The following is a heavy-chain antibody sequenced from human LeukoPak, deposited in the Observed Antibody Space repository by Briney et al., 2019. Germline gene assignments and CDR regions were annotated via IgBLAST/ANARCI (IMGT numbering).Heavy chain of an antibody. CDR3: AKDPRPYSSSWFFDY. D-gene: IGHD6-13*01. CDR2: ISGSGGST. Sequence: GGSLRLSCAASGFTFSSYGMSWVRQAPGKGLEWVSAISGSGGSTYYADSVKGRFTISRDNSKNTLYLQMNSLRAEDTAVYCCAKDPRPYSSSWFFDYWGQGTLVTVSS. V-gene: IGHV3-23*01. CDR1: GFTFSSYG. J-gene: IGHJ4*02.